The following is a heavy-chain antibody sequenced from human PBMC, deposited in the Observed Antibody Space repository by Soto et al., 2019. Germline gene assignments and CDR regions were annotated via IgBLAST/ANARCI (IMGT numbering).Heavy chain of an antibody. CDR1: GGTIIGYY. CDR3: AKVRDDHAYFFDY. Sequence: SGTLSVTCAVSGGTIIGYYWRWIRQPPGKGLEWIGYIYYSGSTTYNPSLKSPVTISVDTSRNQFSLKLSSVAAADALFYYCAKVRDDHAYFFDYWGQGTLVTVSS. J-gene: IGHJ4*02. V-gene: IGHV4-59*01. CDR2: IYYSGST.